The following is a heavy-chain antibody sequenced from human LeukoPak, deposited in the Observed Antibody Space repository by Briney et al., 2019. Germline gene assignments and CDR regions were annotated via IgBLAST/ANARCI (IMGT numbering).Heavy chain of an antibody. D-gene: IGHD5-24*01. Sequence: GASVKVSCKASGYTFTGYYMHWVRQAPGQGLEWMGWINPNSGGTNYAQKFQGRVTMTRDTSITTAYMELSRLRPDDTAVYYCARDSGDGYNLFDYWGQGTLVTVSS. V-gene: IGHV1-2*02. CDR2: INPNSGGT. CDR3: ARDSGDGYNLFDY. J-gene: IGHJ4*02. CDR1: GYTFTGYY.